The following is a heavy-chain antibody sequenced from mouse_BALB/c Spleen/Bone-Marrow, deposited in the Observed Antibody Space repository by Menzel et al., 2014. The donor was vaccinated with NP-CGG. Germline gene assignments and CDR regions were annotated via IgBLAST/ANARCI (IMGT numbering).Heavy chain of an antibody. CDR3: ARQITTVDYAMDN. J-gene: IGHJ4*01. Sequence: QVQLQQSGAELAKPGASVKMSCKASGYTFTSYWMHWVKQRPGQGLEWIGYINPSTGYTEYNQKFKDKATLTADKSSSTAYMHRSSLTSEDSAVYYCARQITTVDYAMDNWGQGTSVTVSS. CDR1: GYTFTSYW. CDR2: INPSTGYT. V-gene: IGHV1-7*01. D-gene: IGHD1-1*01.